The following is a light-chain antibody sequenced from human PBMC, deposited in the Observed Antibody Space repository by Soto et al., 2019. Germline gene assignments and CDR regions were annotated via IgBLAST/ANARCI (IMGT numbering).Light chain of an antibody. V-gene: IGKV1-6*01. Sequence: AIQMTQSPSSLSASVGDRVTITCRASQGIRSDLGWYQQKPGKAPKLLIYATSTLQTGVPSRFSGSGSDTDFTLTISSLQPEDFETYYCLQDYSYPRTFGQGTKLEIK. CDR3: LQDYSYPRT. CDR1: QGIRSD. CDR2: ATS. J-gene: IGKJ2*01.